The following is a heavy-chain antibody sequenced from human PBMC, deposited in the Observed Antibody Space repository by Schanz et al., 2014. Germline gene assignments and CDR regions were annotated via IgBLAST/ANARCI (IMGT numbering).Heavy chain of an antibody. V-gene: IGHV3-66*01. Sequence: EVQLVESGGGFVQPGGSLGLSCVASGFTVSSDHMSWVRQAPGKGLEWVSTIYASGATCYADSVKRRFTISRDISKNTRHLQVTSLRAEDTAIYYCARDGNYYGSRNYYKTPCYFDYWGQGTLVTVSS. CDR1: GFTVSSDH. CDR2: IYASGAT. J-gene: IGHJ4*02. D-gene: IGHD3-10*01. CDR3: ARDGNYYGSRNYYKTPCYFDY.